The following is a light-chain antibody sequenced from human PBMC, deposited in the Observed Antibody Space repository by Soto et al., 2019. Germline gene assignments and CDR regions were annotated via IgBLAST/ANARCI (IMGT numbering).Light chain of an antibody. CDR1: SSNVGPGDA. V-gene: IGLV1-40*01. CDR3: QSFDNGLLAYV. Sequence: QSVLTQPPSISGAPGQRVTISCTGASSNVGPGDAVHWYQHIPRTAPKLLIYADNSRPSGVPDRFSASKSGTSASLAITGLQAEDEADYYCQSFDNGLLAYVFGTGTKLTVL. CDR2: ADN. J-gene: IGLJ1*01.